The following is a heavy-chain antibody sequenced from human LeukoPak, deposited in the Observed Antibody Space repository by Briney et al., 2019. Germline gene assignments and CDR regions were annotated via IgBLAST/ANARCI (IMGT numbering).Heavy chain of an antibody. D-gene: IGHD1-7*01. Sequence: VASVKVSCKASGGTFSSYAISWVRQAPGRGLEWMGRIIPIFGTANYAQKFQGRVTITTDESTSTAYMELSSLRSEDTAVYYCARDQVVTGTTRSTIRPFDYWGQGTLVTVSS. CDR3: ARDQVVTGTTRSTIRPFDY. J-gene: IGHJ4*01. V-gene: IGHV1-69*05. CDR2: IIPIFGTA. CDR1: GGTFSSYA.